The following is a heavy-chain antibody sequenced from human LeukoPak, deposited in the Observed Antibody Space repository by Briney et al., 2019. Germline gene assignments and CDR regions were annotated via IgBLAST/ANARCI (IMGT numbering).Heavy chain of an antibody. Sequence: GGSLRLSCAASGFTFSDYYMNWIRQAPGKGLEWVSYISNSGSSIYYADSVKGRFTISRDNAKNSLYLLMNSLRAEDTAVYYCARIIPYDFWSGKGSGSFDPWGQGTLVTVSS. CDR3: ARIIPYDFWSGKGSGSFDP. CDR1: GFTFSDYY. D-gene: IGHD3-3*01. J-gene: IGHJ5*02. CDR2: ISNSGSSI. V-gene: IGHV3-11*01.